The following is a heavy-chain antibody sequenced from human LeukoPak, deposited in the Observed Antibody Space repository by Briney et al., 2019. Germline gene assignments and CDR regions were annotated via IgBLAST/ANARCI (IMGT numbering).Heavy chain of an antibody. Sequence: SETLSLTCTVSGGSISSGSYYWSWIRQPDGMGLAWIVCFCTSGSTNYNPSLKSRVTVSVYTSKNQFSLKLSSVTAADTAVYYCARAAYCGSDCYSKSYYYYYYMDVWGKGTTVTVSS. V-gene: IGHV4-61*02. D-gene: IGHD2-21*01. CDR2: FCTSGST. CDR1: GGSISSGSYY. J-gene: IGHJ6*03. CDR3: ARAAYCGSDCYSKSYYYYYYMDV.